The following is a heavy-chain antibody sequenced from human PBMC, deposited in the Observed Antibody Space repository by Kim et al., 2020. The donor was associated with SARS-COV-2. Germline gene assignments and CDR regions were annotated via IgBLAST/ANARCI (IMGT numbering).Heavy chain of an antibody. J-gene: IGHJ6*03. Sequence: GGSLRLSCAASGFTFSNAWMSWVRQAPGKGLEWVGRIKSKTDGGTTDYAAPVKGRFTISRDDSKNTLYLQMNSLKTEDTAVYYCTTDYYDSSGYYQGLPHYYYMDVWGKGTTVTVSS. V-gene: IGHV3-15*01. CDR1: GFTFSNAW. CDR2: IKSKTDGGTT. CDR3: TTDYYDSSGYYQGLPHYYYMDV. D-gene: IGHD3-22*01.